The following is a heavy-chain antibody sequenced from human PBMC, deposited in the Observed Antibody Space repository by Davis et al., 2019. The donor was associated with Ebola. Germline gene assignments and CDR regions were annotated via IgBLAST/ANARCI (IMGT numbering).Heavy chain of an antibody. CDR2: IYPGDSDT. Sequence: PGGSLRLSCKGSGYSFTSYWIGWVRQMPGKGLEWMGIIYPGDSDTRYSPSFQGQVTISADKSISTAYLQWSSLKASDTAMYYCARPYSGYDWGYWYFDLWGRGTLVTVSS. D-gene: IGHD5-12*01. J-gene: IGHJ2*01. CDR1: GYSFTSYW. CDR3: ARPYSGYDWGYWYFDL. V-gene: IGHV5-51*01.